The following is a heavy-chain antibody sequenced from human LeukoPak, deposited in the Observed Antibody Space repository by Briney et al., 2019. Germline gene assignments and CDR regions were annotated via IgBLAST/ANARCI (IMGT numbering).Heavy chain of an antibody. CDR1: GYSFISYW. CDR2: IYPGDSDT. J-gene: IGHJ5*02. V-gene: IGHV5-51*01. D-gene: IGHD5-18*01. CDR3: ARRIDTAMDGNWFDP. Sequence: GESLKISCKGSGYSFISYWIGWVRQMPGEGLEWMGIIYPGDSDTRYSPSFQGQVTISADKSISTAYLQWSSLKASDTAMYYCARRIDTAMDGNWFDPWGQGTLVTVSS.